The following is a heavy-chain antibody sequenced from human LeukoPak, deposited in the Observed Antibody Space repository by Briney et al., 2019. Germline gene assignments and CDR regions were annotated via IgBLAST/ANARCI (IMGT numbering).Heavy chain of an antibody. Sequence: GGSLRLSCAVSGFTVSNIYMSWVRQAPGKGLEWVSVIYSGGNTYYADSVRGRFTISRDNSKNTLYLQMNNLRVEDTAVYYCARDRAGGYDVFDYWGQGTLVTVSS. CDR3: ARDRAGGYDVFDY. CDR1: GFTVSNIY. CDR2: IYSGGNT. V-gene: IGHV3-53*01. D-gene: IGHD5-12*01. J-gene: IGHJ4*02.